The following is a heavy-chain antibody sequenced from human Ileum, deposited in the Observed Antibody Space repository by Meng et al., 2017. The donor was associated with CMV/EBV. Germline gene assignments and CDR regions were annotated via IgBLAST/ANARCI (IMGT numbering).Heavy chain of an antibody. CDR2: IYYSGST. CDR3: ARDEAAAGTGIDY. J-gene: IGHJ4*02. CDR1: GGSISSSSYY. Sequence: QLPPQESGPGLVKPSETLSLTCTVSGGSISSSSYYWGWIRQPPGKGLEWIGSIYYSGSTYYNPSLKSRVTISVDTSKNQFSLKLSSVTAADTAVYYCARDEAAAGTGIDYWGQGTLVTVSS. D-gene: IGHD6-13*01. V-gene: IGHV4-39*07.